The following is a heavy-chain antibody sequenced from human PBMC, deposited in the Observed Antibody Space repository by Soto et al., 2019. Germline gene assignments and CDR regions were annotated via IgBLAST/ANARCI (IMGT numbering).Heavy chain of an antibody. V-gene: IGHV1-3*01. J-gene: IGHJ4*02. CDR1: GYSFITYV. D-gene: IGHD5-18*01. CDR3: ARGGRGIQLFLTFDH. Sequence: SVKVSCKASGYSFITYVIHWVRQAPGQRLEWMGWINAGNGNAKFSQKFQDRVTITRDTSASTVNMELSSLRSEDTAVYYCARGGRGIQLFLTFDHWGPGTLVTVSS. CDR2: INAGNGNA.